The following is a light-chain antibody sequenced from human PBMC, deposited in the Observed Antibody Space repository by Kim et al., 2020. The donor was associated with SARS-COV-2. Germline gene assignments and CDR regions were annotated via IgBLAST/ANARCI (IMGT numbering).Light chain of an antibody. J-gene: IGLJ1*01. CDR3: CSYAGRSSFV. Sequence: GQSITISCTGTRNDVGTYYLVAWFQQHPGKAPNLLIYEIDKRPSGVSDRFSGSKSGNTASLTISGLQTEDEADYHCCSYAGRSSFVCGTGTKVTVL. V-gene: IGLV2-23*02. CDR1: RNDVGTYYL. CDR2: EID.